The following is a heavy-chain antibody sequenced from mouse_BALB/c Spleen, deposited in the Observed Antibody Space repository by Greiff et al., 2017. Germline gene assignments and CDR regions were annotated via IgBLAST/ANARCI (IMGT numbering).Heavy chain of an antibody. CDR3: ARPDGYYGAMDY. CDR1: GFTFSSYA. V-gene: IGHV5-9-3*01. Sequence: DVKLQESGGGLVKPGGSLKLSCAASGFTFSSYAMSWVRQTPEKRLEWVATISSGGSYTYYPDSVKGRFTISRDNAKNTLYLQMSSLRSEDTAMYYCARPDGYYGAMDYWGQGTSVTVSS. D-gene: IGHD2-3*01. CDR2: ISSGGSYT. J-gene: IGHJ4*01.